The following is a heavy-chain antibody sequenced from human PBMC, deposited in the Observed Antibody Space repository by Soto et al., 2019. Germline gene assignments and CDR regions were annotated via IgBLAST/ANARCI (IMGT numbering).Heavy chain of an antibody. V-gene: IGHV3-23*01. CDR3: ARDGSGYPKINYYYYGMDV. D-gene: IGHD3-3*01. Sequence: EVQLLESGGGLVQPGGSLRLSCAASGFTFSSYAMSWVRQAPGKGLEWVSAISGSGGSTYYADSVKGRFTISRDNSKNTLYLQMNSLRAEDTAVYYCARDGSGYPKINYYYYGMDVWGQGTTVTVSS. CDR1: GFTFSSYA. CDR2: ISGSGGST. J-gene: IGHJ6*02.